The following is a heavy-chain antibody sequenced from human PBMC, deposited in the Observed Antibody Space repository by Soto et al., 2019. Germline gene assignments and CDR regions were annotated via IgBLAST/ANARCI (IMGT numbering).Heavy chain of an antibody. CDR1: GGTFSSDA. Sequence: QVQLVQSGAEVKKPGSSVKVSCKAAGGTFSSDAISWVRQAPGQGLEWMGGILPIFGTANYAQKFQGRVTITADKSTSKAYMELSSLSSEDSSGSYCARGRKVGIAGAGREEGDDYYGMDGWGQVTTVTVSS. CDR3: ARGRKVGIAGAGREEGDDYYGMDG. V-gene: IGHV1-69*06. J-gene: IGHJ6*02. CDR2: ILPIFGTA. D-gene: IGHD6-13*01.